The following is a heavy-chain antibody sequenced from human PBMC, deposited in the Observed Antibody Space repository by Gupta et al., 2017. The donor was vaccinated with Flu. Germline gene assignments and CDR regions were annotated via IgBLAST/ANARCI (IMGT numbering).Heavy chain of an antibody. CDR1: DDYV. CDR3: AKDVGRNYYYYMNV. Sequence: DDYVMHWVRQAPGKGLEWVSGINWNSDTIAYADSVKGRFTISRDNAKNSLYLQMNTLRTEDTALYFCAKDVGRNYYYYMNVWGKGTTVTVSS. V-gene: IGHV3-9*01. D-gene: IGHD3-10*01. CDR2: INWNSDTI. J-gene: IGHJ6*03.